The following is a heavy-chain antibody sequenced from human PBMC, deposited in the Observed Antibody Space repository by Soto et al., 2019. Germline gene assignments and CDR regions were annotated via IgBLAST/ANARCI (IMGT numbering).Heavy chain of an antibody. D-gene: IGHD1-26*01. V-gene: IGHV4-31*02. Sequence: QVQLQESGPGLVKPSQTLSLTCSVSGASTVSHYHWTWIRQPPGKGLEWMGYIFNSGTTFYNPSLTSRLSISMDTSANHFSLELRSVTAADTAVYYCALAVGPSAGLDYWGQGTLVTVSS. CDR2: IFNSGTT. J-gene: IGHJ4*02. CDR3: ALAVGPSAGLDY. CDR1: GASTVSHYH.